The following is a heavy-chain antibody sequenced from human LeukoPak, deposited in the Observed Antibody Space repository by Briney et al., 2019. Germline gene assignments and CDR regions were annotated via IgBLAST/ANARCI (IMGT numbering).Heavy chain of an antibody. D-gene: IGHD6-6*01. V-gene: IGHV4-38-2*01. CDR2: IYHSGST. J-gene: IGHJ4*02. CDR3: ARKEGSIAARIDY. CDR1: GYSISSGYY. Sequence: KPLETLSLNCAVSGYSISSGYYWGWIRQPPGKGLEWIGSIYHSGSTYYNPSLKSRVTISVDTSKNQFSLKLSSVTAADTAVYYCARKEGSIAARIDYWGQGTLVTVSS.